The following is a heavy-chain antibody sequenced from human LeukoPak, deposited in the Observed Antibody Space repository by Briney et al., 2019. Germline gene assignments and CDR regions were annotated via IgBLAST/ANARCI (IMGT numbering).Heavy chain of an antibody. J-gene: IGHJ3*02. CDR2: IKQDGSEK. CDR3: ARDPLNCSSTSCTVGAFDI. V-gene: IGHV3-7*01. Sequence: PGGSLRLSCAASGFTFSSYWMSWVRQAPGKGLEWVANIKQDGSEKYYVDSVKGRFTISGDNAKNSLYLQMNSLRAEDTAVYYCARDPLNCSSTSCTVGAFDIWGQGTMVTVSS. CDR1: GFTFSSYW. D-gene: IGHD2-2*01.